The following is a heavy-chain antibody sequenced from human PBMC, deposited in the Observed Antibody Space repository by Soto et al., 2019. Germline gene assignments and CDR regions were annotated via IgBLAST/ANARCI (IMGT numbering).Heavy chain of an antibody. D-gene: IGHD2-21*02. Sequence: EVQLVESGGGLVQPGGSLRLSCAASGFTFSSYWMSWVRQAPGKGLEWVANIKQDGSEKYYVDSVKGRFTISRDNAKNSLYLQMNSLRAEDTAVYYCARVRVVVVTAIGGLNWFDPWGQGTLVTVSS. CDR2: IKQDGSEK. CDR3: ARVRVVVVTAIGGLNWFDP. J-gene: IGHJ5*02. CDR1: GFTFSSYW. V-gene: IGHV3-7*01.